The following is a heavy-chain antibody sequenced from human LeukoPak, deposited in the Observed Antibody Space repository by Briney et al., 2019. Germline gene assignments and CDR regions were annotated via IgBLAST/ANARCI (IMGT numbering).Heavy chain of an antibody. Sequence: GGSLRLSCAASGFTFSSYWVSWVRQAPGKGLEWVANIKQDGSEKYYVDSVKGRFTISRDNAKNSLSLQMNSLRAEDTAVYYCARDKIVGATYYDYWGQGTLVTVSS. D-gene: IGHD1-26*01. CDR1: GFTFSSYW. J-gene: IGHJ4*02. V-gene: IGHV3-7*03. CDR2: IKQDGSEK. CDR3: ARDKIVGATYYDY.